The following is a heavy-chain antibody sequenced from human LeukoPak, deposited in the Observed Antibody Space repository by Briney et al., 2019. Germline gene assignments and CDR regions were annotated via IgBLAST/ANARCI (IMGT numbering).Heavy chain of an antibody. CDR3: ATSRGSWPDYFDY. D-gene: IGHD6-13*01. J-gene: IGHJ4*02. Sequence: GGSLRLSCAASGFTFSSYEMNWVRQAPGKGLDWVSYISTSGSTIYYVDSVKGRFTISRDNAKNSLYLQMNSLRAEDTAVYYCATSRGSWPDYFDYWGQGTLVTVSS. V-gene: IGHV3-48*03. CDR1: GFTFSSYE. CDR2: ISTSGSTI.